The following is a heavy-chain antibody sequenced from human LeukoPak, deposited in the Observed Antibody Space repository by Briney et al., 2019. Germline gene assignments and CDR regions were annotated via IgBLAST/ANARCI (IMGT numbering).Heavy chain of an antibody. CDR1: GGSISSGGYY. CDR3: ARARGDYDYYFYGMDV. Sequence: SETLSLTCTVSGGSISSGGYYRSWIRQHPGKGLEWIGYIYNSGSTYYNPSLKSRVTISGDTSKNQFSLKLSSVTAADTAVYYCARARGDYDYYFYGMDVWGQGTTVIVSS. J-gene: IGHJ6*02. CDR2: IYNSGST. V-gene: IGHV4-31*03. D-gene: IGHD4-17*01.